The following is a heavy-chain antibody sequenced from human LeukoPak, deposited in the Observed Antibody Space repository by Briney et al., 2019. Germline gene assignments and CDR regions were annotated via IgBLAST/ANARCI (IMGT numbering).Heavy chain of an antibody. CDR1: GGSISGYY. J-gene: IGHJ5*02. CDR3: ARLHSSRAEEFDP. CDR2: IYYTGIT. Sequence: SETLSLTCTVSGGSISGYYWSWIRQSPGKGLEWIGYIYYTGITAYNPSLGSRVTISVDRSNNQFSLRLTSVTAADTAVYYCARLHSSRAEEFDPWGQGTLVAVSS. V-gene: IGHV4-59*01.